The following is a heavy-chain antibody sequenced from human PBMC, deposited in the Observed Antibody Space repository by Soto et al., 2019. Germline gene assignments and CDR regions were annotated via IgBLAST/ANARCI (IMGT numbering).Heavy chain of an antibody. Sequence: QVQLVQSGAEVKKPGASVKVSCKASGYTFTTYGITWVRQAPGQGLEWMGWISGFNGNTNYAQKFQGRVSMTTDTSTNTAYMELRSLGSDDTAVYYCVREILPASPREFDYWGQGTLVTVSS. J-gene: IGHJ4*02. CDR1: GYTFTTYG. D-gene: IGHD2-15*01. V-gene: IGHV1-18*01. CDR2: ISGFNGNT. CDR3: VREILPASPREFDY.